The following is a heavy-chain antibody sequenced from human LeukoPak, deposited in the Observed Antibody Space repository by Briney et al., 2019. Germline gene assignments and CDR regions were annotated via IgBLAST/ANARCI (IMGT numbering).Heavy chain of an antibody. CDR2: ISYDGNNK. D-gene: IGHD5-18*01. Sequence: GGSLRLSCAASGFTLSNYDMHWVRQAPGKGLEWVAVISYDGNNKYYADSVKGRFTISRDNSKNTLYLQMSSLRAEDTAVYYCARDPSVESAMVHFDYWGQGTLVTVSS. V-gene: IGHV3-30*03. J-gene: IGHJ4*02. CDR1: GFTLSNYD. CDR3: ARDPSVESAMVHFDY.